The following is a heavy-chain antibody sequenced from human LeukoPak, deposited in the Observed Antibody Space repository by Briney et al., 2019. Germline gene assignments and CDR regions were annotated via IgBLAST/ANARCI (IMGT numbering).Heavy chain of an antibody. D-gene: IGHD2-15*01. CDR2: IIPIFGTA. Sequence: SVKVSRKASGGTFSSYAISWVRQAPGQGLEWMGGIIPIFGTANYAQKFQGRVTITADKSTSTAYMELSSLRSEDTAVYYCARDSLYCSGGSCYPGRYGMDVWGKGTTVTVSS. J-gene: IGHJ6*04. CDR1: GGTFSSYA. CDR3: ARDSLYCSGGSCYPGRYGMDV. V-gene: IGHV1-69*06.